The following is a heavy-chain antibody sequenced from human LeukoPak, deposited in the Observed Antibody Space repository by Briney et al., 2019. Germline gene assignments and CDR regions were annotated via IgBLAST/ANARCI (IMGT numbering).Heavy chain of an antibody. V-gene: IGHV4-61*02. CDR1: GGSITSGNYF. Sequence: SQTLSLTCTVSGGSITSGNYFWSWIRQPAGKGLEWIGRTTPSGSTNYNPSLKSRVTISVDTSNNQFSLKLSSVTAADTAVYYCARDSDFWSGYYYFDYWGQGTLVTVSS. CDR3: ARDSDFWSGYYYFDY. J-gene: IGHJ4*02. D-gene: IGHD3-3*01. CDR2: TTPSGST.